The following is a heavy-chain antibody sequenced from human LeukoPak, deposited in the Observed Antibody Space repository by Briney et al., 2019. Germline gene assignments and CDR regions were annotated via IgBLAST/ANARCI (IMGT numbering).Heavy chain of an antibody. CDR2: IYPGDSNT. D-gene: IGHD4-23*01. CDR1: GYGFNSYW. J-gene: IGHJ3*02. CDR3: ARPDDYGGKPAAFDI. Sequence: GESLKISCKGSGYGFNSYWIGWVRQMPGKGLEWMGIIYPGDSNTRYSPSFQGQVTISADKSISTAYLEWSSLKASDTAMYYCARPDDYGGKPAAFDIWGQGTMVTVSS. V-gene: IGHV5-51*01.